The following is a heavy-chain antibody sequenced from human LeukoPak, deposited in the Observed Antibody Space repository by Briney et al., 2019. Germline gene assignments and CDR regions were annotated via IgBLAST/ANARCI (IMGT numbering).Heavy chain of an antibody. CDR2: ISGSGGST. V-gene: IGHV3-23*01. J-gene: IGHJ4*02. Sequence: GGSLRLSCAASGLTFSSSSMSWVRQAPGKGLEWVSVISGSGGSTDYADSVKGRFTISRDNSKDTLYLQINSLRAEDTAVYYCAKGSGWYVWGQGTLVTVSS. D-gene: IGHD6-19*01. CDR1: GLTFSSSS. CDR3: AKGSGWYV.